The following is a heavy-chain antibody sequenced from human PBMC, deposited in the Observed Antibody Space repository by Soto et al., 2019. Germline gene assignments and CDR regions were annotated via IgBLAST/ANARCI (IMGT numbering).Heavy chain of an antibody. J-gene: IGHJ4*02. CDR1: GFTFSSYT. CDR3: VKDGITYYDSSGYWAY. Sequence: GGSLRLSCSASGFTFSSYTLHWVRQAPGKRLKYVSSISSNALNTYYADSVKGRFTISRDNSKNTLYLQMSSLRPEETAVYYCVKDGITYYDSSGYWAYWGQGPQVTVSS. D-gene: IGHD3-22*01. CDR2: ISSNALNT. V-gene: IGHV3-64D*06.